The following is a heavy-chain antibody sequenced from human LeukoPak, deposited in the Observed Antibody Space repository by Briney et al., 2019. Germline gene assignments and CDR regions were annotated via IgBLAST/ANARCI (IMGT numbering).Heavy chain of an antibody. CDR2: ISYDGSNK. V-gene: IGHV3-30*04. CDR1: GFTFSSYA. CDR3: AKDTPVGGAFDI. Sequence: PGGSLRLSCSASGFTFSSYAMHWVRQAPGKGLEWVAVISYDGSNKYYADSVKGRFTISRDNSKNTLYLQMNSLRAEDTAVYYCAKDTPVGGAFDIWGQGTMVTVSS. D-gene: IGHD1-26*01. J-gene: IGHJ3*02.